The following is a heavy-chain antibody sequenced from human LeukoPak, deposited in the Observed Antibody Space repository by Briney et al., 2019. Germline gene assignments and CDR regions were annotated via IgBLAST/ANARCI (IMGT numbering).Heavy chain of an antibody. CDR1: GFTVSRTY. J-gene: IGHJ3*02. Sequence: PGGSLRLSCAALGFTVSRTYMRWVRQAPGKGLEWVSVIYVGGDIYYADSVRGRFAISRDNSKNTVYLQMNGLRGEDTAVYYCARDPSGTGTSFDIWGQGTMVTVSS. V-gene: IGHV3-66*01. CDR3: ARDPSGTGTSFDI. D-gene: IGHD1-7*01. CDR2: IYVGGDI.